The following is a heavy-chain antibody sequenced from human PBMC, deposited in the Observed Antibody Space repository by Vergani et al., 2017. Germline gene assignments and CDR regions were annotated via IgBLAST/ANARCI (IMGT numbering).Heavy chain of an antibody. CDR2: IIPILGIA. CDR3: AREASYFQH. Sequence: QVQLVQSGAEVKKPGSSVKVSCKASGGTFSSYTISWVRQAPGQGLEWMGRIIPILGIANYAQKFQGRVTITADKSTSTAYMELRSLSSEDTAVYYCAREASYFQHWGQGTLVTVSS. J-gene: IGHJ1*01. V-gene: IGHV1-69*08. CDR1: GGTFSSYT.